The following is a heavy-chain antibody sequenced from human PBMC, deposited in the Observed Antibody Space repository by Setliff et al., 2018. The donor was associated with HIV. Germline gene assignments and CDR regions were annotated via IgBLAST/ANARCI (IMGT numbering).Heavy chain of an antibody. J-gene: IGHJ4*02. CDR2: ITSDTNTI. CDR1: GFTFSSYG. V-gene: IGHV3-48*01. D-gene: IGHD2-2*01. Sequence: GGSLRLSCAASGFTFSSYGMNWVRQAPGKGLEWISYITSDTNTINYKDSVKGRFTISRDNAKNLLYLQMNSLRAEDTAVYYCARSVEGAFDYWGRGTLVTVSS. CDR3: ARSVEGAFDY.